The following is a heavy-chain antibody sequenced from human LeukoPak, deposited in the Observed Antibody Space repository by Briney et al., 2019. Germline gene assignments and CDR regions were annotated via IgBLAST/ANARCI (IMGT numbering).Heavy chain of an antibody. CDR1: GGSFSGYH. J-gene: IGHJ4*02. Sequence: SETLSLTCAVYGGSFSGYHWSWIRQPPGKGLEWIGEINHSGSTNYNPSLKSRVTISVDTSKNQFSLKLSSVTAADTAVYYCARGRPVDTAMVTKDFDYWGQGTLVTVSS. D-gene: IGHD5-18*01. CDR3: ARGRPVDTAMVTKDFDY. V-gene: IGHV4-34*01. CDR2: INHSGST.